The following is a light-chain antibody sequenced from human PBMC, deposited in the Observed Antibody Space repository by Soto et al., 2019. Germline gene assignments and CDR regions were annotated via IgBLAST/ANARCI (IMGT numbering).Light chain of an antibody. CDR2: DVS. Sequence: QSVLTQPASVSGSPGQSITICCTGTSSDVGGYNYVSWYQQHPGKAPKLMIYDVSNRPSGVSNRFSGSKSGNTASLTISGLQAEDEADYYCSSYTSSSTLYVFGTGTKLTVL. J-gene: IGLJ1*01. CDR3: SSYTSSSTLYV. CDR1: SSDVGGYNY. V-gene: IGLV2-14*01.